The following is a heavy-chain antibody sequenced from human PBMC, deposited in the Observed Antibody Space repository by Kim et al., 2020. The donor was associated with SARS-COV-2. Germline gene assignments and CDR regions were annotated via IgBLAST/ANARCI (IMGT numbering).Heavy chain of an antibody. CDR3: ARGSYGYDP. D-gene: IGHD5-18*01. J-gene: IGHJ5*02. CDR2: IYYSGST. V-gene: IGHV4-61*08. Sequence: SETLSLTCTVSGGSVSSGDYYWTWIRQPPGKGLEWIGYIYYSGSTNYNPSLKSRVTISADTSKTQFSLKLDSVTAADTAVYYCARGSYGYDPWGQGTLVTVSS. CDR1: GGSVSSGDYY.